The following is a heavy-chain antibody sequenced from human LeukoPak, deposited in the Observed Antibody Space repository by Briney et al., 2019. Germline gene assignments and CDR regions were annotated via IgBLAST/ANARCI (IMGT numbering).Heavy chain of an antibody. J-gene: IGHJ5*02. V-gene: IGHV4-59*01. CDR1: GGSISSYY. D-gene: IGHD3-22*01. CDR3: ARGRRDYYDSSGYYYSWFDP. CDR2: IYYSGST. Sequence: SETLSLTCTVSGGSISSYYWSWIRQPPGKGLEWIGYIYYSGSTNYNPSLKSRVTISVDTSKNQFSLKLSSVTAADTAVYYCARGRRDYYDSSGYYYSWFDPWGQGTLVTVSS.